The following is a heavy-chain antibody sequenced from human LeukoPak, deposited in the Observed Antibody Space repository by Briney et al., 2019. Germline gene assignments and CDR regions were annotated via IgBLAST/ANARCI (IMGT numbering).Heavy chain of an antibody. CDR3: ARDFSSSSWSKYYYYYYMDV. CDR1: GGTFSSYA. CDR2: INPSGGST. D-gene: IGHD6-13*01. J-gene: IGHJ6*03. V-gene: IGHV1-46*01. Sequence: ASVKVSCKASGGTFSSYAISWVRQAPGQGLEWMGIINPSGGSTSYAQKFQGRVTMTRDTSTSTVYMELSSLRSEDTAVYYCARDFSSSSWSKYYYYYYMDVWGKGTTVTVSS.